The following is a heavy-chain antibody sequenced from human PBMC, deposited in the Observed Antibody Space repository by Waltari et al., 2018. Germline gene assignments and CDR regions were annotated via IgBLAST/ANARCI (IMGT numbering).Heavy chain of an antibody. J-gene: IGHJ5*02. V-gene: IGHV3-7*03. CDR1: GSGPGARW. D-gene: IGHD3-10*02. CDR3: ARGSAAYVRFWDL. CDR2: IKWDGSAA. Sequence: EAQLMASGGGLVQPGGSLRLSCAASGSGPGARWMTWVRRAPGKGLEWVANIKWDGSAAWYAESMSGRFIISRDNAKNSVFLQMSSPTADDTATYYCARGSAAYVRFWDLWGLGTVVTVSS.